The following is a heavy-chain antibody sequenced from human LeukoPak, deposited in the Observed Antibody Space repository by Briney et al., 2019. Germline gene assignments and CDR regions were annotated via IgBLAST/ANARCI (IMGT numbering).Heavy chain of an antibody. CDR2: INHSGST. CDR3: ARDRSGYSLGYALYYFDY. J-gene: IGHJ4*02. D-gene: IGHD5-18*01. Sequence: PSETLSLTCAVYGGSFSGYYWSWIRQPPGKGLEWIGEINHSGSTNYNPSLKSRVTISVDTSKNQFSLKLSSVTAADTAIYYCARDRSGYSLGYALYYFDYWGQGTLVTVSS. CDR1: GGSFSGYY. V-gene: IGHV4-34*01.